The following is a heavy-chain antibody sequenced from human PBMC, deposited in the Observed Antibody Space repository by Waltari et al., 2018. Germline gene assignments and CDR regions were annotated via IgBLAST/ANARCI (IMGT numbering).Heavy chain of an antibody. J-gene: IGHJ4*02. CDR2: ISGSGGTS. CDR3: AKDRGSGRIFFDS. CDR1: GFTFSHFA. Sequence: EVQLLESGGDLIEPGGSLRLSCAASGFTFSHFAMTWVRQAPGKSLEGVSSISGSGGTSYYTDSVTGRFTVSRDNSDNTLYLQMNNLRADDTGIYYCAKDRGSGRIFFDSWGRGTLVVVSS. V-gene: IGHV3-23*01. D-gene: IGHD3-10*01.